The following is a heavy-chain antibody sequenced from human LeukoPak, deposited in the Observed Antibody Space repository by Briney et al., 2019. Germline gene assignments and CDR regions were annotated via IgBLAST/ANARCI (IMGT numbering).Heavy chain of an antibody. J-gene: IGHJ4*02. CDR1: GFTFSSYW. D-gene: IGHD2-21*02. V-gene: IGHV3-7*01. CDR3: ARESYCGGDCYSDFDY. CDR2: IKQDGSEK. Sequence: GGSLRLSCAASGFTFSSYWMSWVRQAPGKGLEWAANIKQDGSEKYYVDSVKGRFTISRDNAKNSLYLQMNSLRAEDTAVYYCARESYCGGDCYSDFDYWGQGTLVTVSS.